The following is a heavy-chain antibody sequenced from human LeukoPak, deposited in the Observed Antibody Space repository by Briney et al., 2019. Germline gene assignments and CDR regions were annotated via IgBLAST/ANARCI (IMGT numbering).Heavy chain of an antibody. V-gene: IGHV4-59*08. CDR2: IYYSGST. CDR1: GGSISTKC. Sequence: SETLSLTCPVSGGSISTKCCGWIRHPPGGGRGWVGYIYYSGSTNYNPSLKSPVTISVDTSKNQFSLKLSSVTAADTAVYYCARLRTYDSRGYYYVPPHFDYWGQGTLVTVSS. J-gene: IGHJ4*02. CDR3: ARLRTYDSRGYYYVPPHFDY. D-gene: IGHD3-22*01.